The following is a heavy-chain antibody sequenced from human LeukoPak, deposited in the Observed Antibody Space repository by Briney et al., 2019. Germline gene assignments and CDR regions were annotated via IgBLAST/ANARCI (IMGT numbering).Heavy chain of an antibody. J-gene: IGHJ6*04. D-gene: IGHD2-2*01. CDR3: ARAYCSSTSCYEYYYYYGMDV. V-gene: IGHV1-69*06. CDR1: GGTFSSYA. Sequence: VKVSCKASGGTFSSYAISWVRQAPGQGLEWMGGIIPIFGTANYAQKFQGRVTITADKSTSTAYMELSSLRSEDTAVYYCARAYCSSTSCYEYYYYYGMDVWGKGTTVTVSS. CDR2: IIPIFGTA.